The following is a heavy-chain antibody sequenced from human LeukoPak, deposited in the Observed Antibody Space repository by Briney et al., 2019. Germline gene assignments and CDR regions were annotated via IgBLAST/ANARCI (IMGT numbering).Heavy chain of an antibody. CDR3: IVLAVAGTFGFDY. CDR2: ISGSGDST. V-gene: IGHV3-23*01. D-gene: IGHD6-19*01. Sequence: PGGSLRLSCAASGFTFTTYAMSWVRQAPGKGLEWVSAISGSGDSTYYADSVKGRFTISRDNAKNSLYLQMNSLRAEDTAVYYCIVLAVAGTFGFDYWGQGTLVTVSS. J-gene: IGHJ4*02. CDR1: GFTFTTYA.